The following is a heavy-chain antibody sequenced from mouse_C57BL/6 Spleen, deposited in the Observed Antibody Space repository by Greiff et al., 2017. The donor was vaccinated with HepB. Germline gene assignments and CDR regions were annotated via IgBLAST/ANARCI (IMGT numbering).Heavy chain of an antibody. J-gene: IGHJ1*03. D-gene: IGHD1-1*01. V-gene: IGHV7-3*01. CDR1: GFTFTDYY. CDR2: IRNKANGYTT. CDR3: ARYPSPYYYGSSYGYFDV. Sequence: EVKLVESGGGLVQPGGSLSLSCAASGFTFTDYYMSWVRQPPGKALEWLGFIRNKANGYTTEYSASVKGRFTISRDNSQSILYLQMNALRAEDSATYYCARYPSPYYYGSSYGYFDVWGTGTTVTVSS.